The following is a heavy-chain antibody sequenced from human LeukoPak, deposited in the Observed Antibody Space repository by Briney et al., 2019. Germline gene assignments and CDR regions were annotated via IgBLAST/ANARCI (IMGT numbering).Heavy chain of an antibody. CDR1: GFTFSSYS. Sequence: GGSLRLSCAASGFTFSSYSMNWVRQAPGKGLEWVGRIKSKTDGGTTDYAAPVKGRFTISRDGSKNTLYLQMNSLKTEDTAVYYCAKDRFVTLDRTGGEGAFDIWGQGTMVTVSS. V-gene: IGHV3-15*01. CDR2: IKSKTDGGTT. CDR3: AKDRFVTLDRTGGEGAFDI. D-gene: IGHD3-16*01. J-gene: IGHJ3*02.